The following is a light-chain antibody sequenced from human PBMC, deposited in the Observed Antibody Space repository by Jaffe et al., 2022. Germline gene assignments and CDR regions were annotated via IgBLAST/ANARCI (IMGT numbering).Light chain of an antibody. CDR2: GAT. CDR3: QQYGSSPYT. V-gene: IGKV3-20*01. Sequence: EIVLTQSPGTLSLSPGERATLSCRASQSVSSNYLAWYQQKPGQAPRLLFYGATNRATGIPDTFSGSGSGTDFTLTISRLEPEDCAVYYCQQYGSSPYTFGQGTELQIK. CDR1: QSVSSNY. J-gene: IGKJ2*01.